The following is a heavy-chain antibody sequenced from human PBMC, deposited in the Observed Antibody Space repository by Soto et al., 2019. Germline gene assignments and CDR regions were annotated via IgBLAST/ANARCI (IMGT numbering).Heavy chain of an antibody. V-gene: IGHV3-74*03. J-gene: IGHJ6*03. D-gene: IGHD2-2*01. Sequence: EVQLVESGGGLVQPGGSLRLSCAASGFTFSNYWMHWVRQAPGKGLVWVSRVNSDGSSTTYADSVKGRFTISRDNAKNTLYLQMNSLSAEDTAVYFCARDGLVVLTAMERGYRYYMDVWGKGTTVTVSS. CDR2: VNSDGSST. CDR3: ARDGLVVLTAMERGYRYYMDV. CDR1: GFTFSNYW.